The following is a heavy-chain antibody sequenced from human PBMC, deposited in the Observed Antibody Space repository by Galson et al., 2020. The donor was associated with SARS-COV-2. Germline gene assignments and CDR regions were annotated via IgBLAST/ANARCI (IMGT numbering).Heavy chain of an antibody. CDR3: ARDHDYSDSSAGFGP. D-gene: IGHD6-6*01. J-gene: IGHJ5*02. Sequence: ASVKVSCKASGYTFTSYAMNWVRQAPGQGLEWLGWINPDTGNPTYAQDFTGRFVFSLDTSVSTAYLQISSLKAEDTAVYYCARDHDYSDSSAGFGPWGQGTLVTVSS. V-gene: IGHV7-4-1*02. CDR1: GYTFTSYA. CDR2: INPDTGNP.